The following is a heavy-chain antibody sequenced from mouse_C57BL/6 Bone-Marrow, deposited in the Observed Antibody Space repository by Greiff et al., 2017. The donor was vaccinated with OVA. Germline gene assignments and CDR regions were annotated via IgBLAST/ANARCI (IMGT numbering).Heavy chain of an antibody. CDR2: IYPGSGST. CDR3: GIYYYGSSPAWFAY. CDR1: GYTFTSYW. Sequence: QVQLKQPGAELVKPGASVKMSCKASGYTFTSYWITWVKQRPGQGLEWIGDIYPGSGSTNYNEKFKSKATLTVDTSSSTAYMQLSSLTSEDSAVYYCGIYYYGSSPAWFAYWGQGTLVTVSA. D-gene: IGHD1-1*01. J-gene: IGHJ3*01. V-gene: IGHV1-55*01.